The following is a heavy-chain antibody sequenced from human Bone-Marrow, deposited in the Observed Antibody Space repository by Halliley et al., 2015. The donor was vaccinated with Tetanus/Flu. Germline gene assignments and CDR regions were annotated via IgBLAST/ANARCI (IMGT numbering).Heavy chain of an antibody. CDR3: AGASGDPFEI. J-gene: IGHJ3*02. CDR2: ISSTGRVI. CDR1: GFTFTDYA. Sequence: AVSGFTFTDYAMNWVRQAPGKGLEWVSSISSTGRVIYYAVSVKGRFTISRDNAKKSMHLQMSSLRAEDTAVYYCAGASGDPFEIWGQGTVVTVSS. V-gene: IGHV3-21*01. D-gene: IGHD6-19*01.